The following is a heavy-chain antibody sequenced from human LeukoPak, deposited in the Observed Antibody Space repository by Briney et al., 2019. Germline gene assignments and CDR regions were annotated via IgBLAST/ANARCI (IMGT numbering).Heavy chain of an antibody. D-gene: IGHD6-6*01. V-gene: IGHV3-11*01. CDR2: ISYSGNSI. J-gene: IGHJ6*02. CDR3: ARRRLDYYGLDV. CDR1: GSTFMDYY. Sequence: PGGSLRLSCEASGSTFMDYYMSWIRQAPGKGLEWVSYISYSGNSINYADSVKGRFTMSRDNAKNSIFLQMNSLRAEDTAIYYCARRRLDYYGLDVWGQGTTVTVSS.